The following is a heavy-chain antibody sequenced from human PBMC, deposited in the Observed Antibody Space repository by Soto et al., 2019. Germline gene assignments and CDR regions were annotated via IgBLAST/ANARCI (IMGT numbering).Heavy chain of an antibody. CDR1: GFTFSDFW. Sequence: GSLRLSCAASGFTFSDFWMSWVRQAPGKGLEWVAKINQDGSEKYFVDSVKGRFTISRDNAKNSLYLQMNSLRAEDTAVYYCVRLNCYDPSVQECWGQGTLVTVSS. J-gene: IGHJ4*02. CDR2: INQDGSEK. CDR3: VRLNCYDPSVQEC. D-gene: IGHD3-22*01. V-gene: IGHV3-7*01.